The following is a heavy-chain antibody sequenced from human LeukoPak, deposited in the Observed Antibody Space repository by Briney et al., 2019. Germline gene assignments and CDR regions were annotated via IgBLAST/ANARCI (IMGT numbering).Heavy chain of an antibody. CDR2: IIPIFGTA. CDR3: ARDARTAMDAPFDY. J-gene: IGHJ4*02. V-gene: IGHV1-69*06. CDR1: GGTFSSYA. D-gene: IGHD5-18*01. Sequence: SVKVSCKASGGTFSSYAISWVRQAPGQGLEWMGGIIPIFGTANYAQKFQGRVTITADKSTSTAYMELSSLRSEDTAVYYCARDARTAMDAPFDYWGQGTLVTVSS.